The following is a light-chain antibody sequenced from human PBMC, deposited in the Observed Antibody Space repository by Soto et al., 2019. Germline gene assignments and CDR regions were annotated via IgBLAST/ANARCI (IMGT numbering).Light chain of an antibody. V-gene: IGLV1-51*01. J-gene: IGLJ6*01. CDR3: GAWDDSLNVYV. CDR2: DDN. Sequence: QSVLTQPPSVSAAPGQDVTISCSGSSSNLGYNSLSWYQQLPGTAPKLLIYDDNKRPSGIPARFSGSKSGTSATLGITGLETGDEADYYCGAWDDSLNVYVFGSGTQLTVL. CDR1: SSNLGYNS.